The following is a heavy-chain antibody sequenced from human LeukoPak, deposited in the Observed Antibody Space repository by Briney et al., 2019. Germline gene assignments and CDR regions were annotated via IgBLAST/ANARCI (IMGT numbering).Heavy chain of an antibody. V-gene: IGHV3-7*01. Sequence: TGGSLRLSCSASGFTFSSYWMSWVRQTTGKGLECVAKIREDGNEKFYVDSVKGRFTISRDNAKNSLYLQMNSLRAEDTAVYYCARESGSVTSEVDFDYWGQGTLVTVSS. D-gene: IGHD4-17*01. J-gene: IGHJ4*02. CDR2: IREDGNEK. CDR1: GFTFSSYW. CDR3: ARESGSVTSEVDFDY.